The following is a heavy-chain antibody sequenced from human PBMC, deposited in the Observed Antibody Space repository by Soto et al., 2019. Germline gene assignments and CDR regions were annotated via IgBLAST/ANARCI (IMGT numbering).Heavy chain of an antibody. D-gene: IGHD3-9*01. CDR3: ARDSYYDILAGQGRDAFDL. V-gene: IGHV3-66*01. CDR1: GSTVTNNF. J-gene: IGHJ3*01. Sequence: EVQLVESGGGLVQPGGSLRLSCAASGSTVTNNFMSWVRQAPGKGLEWVSVIYSGGSTYYADSVKGRFTISRDNSKNTQYLQMNSLRAEDTAVYYCARDSYYDILAGQGRDAFDLWGQGTMVTVSS. CDR2: IYSGGST.